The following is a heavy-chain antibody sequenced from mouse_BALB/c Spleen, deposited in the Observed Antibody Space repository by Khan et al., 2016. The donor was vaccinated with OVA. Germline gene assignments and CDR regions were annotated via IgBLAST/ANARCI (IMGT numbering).Heavy chain of an antibody. CDR2: MIYTGYT. D-gene: IGHD2-14*01. Sequence: EVKLLESGPSLVKPSQTLSLTCSVTGDSITSGYWSWIRKFPGNKLEYMGYMIYTGYTDYNPSLKSRIAITRHTSKNQYYLQLNFMTAEDTATYYCARSTYRYAFAYWGQGTLVTVSA. CDR3: ARSTYRYAFAY. CDR1: GDSITSGY. J-gene: IGHJ3*01. V-gene: IGHV3-8*02.